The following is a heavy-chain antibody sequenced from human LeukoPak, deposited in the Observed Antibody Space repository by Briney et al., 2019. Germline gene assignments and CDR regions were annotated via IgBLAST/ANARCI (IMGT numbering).Heavy chain of an antibody. D-gene: IGHD4-17*01. V-gene: IGHV4-31*03. CDR3: ARAGGYGDYHGMDV. CDR1: GGSISSGGYY. J-gene: IGHJ6*02. CDR2: IYYSGST. Sequence: PSRTLSLTCTVSGGSISSGGYYWSWIRQHPGKGLEWIGYIYYSGSTYYNPSLKSRVTISVDTSKNQFSLKLSSVTAADTAVYYCARAGGYGDYHGMDVWGQGTTVTVSS.